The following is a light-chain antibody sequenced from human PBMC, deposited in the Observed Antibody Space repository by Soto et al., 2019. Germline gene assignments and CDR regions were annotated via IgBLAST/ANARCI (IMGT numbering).Light chain of an antibody. CDR1: SSDVGGYNY. CDR3: SSYTSSSTYV. V-gene: IGLV2-14*01. Sequence: QSVLTQPASVSGSPGQSITISCTGTSSDVGGYNYVSWYQQHPGKAPKLMIYDVSKRPSGVSNRFSGSKSGKTASLTISGLQAEDEADYYCSSYTSSSTYVFGTGTKLTVL. CDR2: DVS. J-gene: IGLJ1*01.